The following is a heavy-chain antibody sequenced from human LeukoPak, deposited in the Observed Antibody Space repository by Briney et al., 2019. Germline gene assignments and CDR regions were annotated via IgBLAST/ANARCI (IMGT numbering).Heavy chain of an antibody. CDR1: GFTFSSYW. CDR2: IKQDGSEE. V-gene: IGHV3-7*01. D-gene: IGHD6-6*01. Sequence: GGSLRLSCAASGFTFSSYWMTWVRQAPGKGLEWVANIKQDGSEEYYVDSVKGRFTISKDSAKNSLYLQMNSLRADDTAVYYCANSNSSSDAFDIWGQGTMVTVSS. CDR3: ANSNSSSDAFDI. J-gene: IGHJ3*02.